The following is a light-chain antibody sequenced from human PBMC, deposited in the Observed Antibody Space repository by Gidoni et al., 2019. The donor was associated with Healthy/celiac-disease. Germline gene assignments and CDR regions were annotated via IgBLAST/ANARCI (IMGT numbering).Light chain of an antibody. Sequence: ATLSCRASQSVSSYLASYQQKPGQAPRLLIYDASNRATGIPARFSGSGSGTDFTLTISSLEPEDFAVYYCQQRSNWPPYTFGQGTKLEIK. CDR2: DAS. CDR3: QQRSNWPPYT. V-gene: IGKV3-11*01. CDR1: QSVSSY. J-gene: IGKJ2*01.